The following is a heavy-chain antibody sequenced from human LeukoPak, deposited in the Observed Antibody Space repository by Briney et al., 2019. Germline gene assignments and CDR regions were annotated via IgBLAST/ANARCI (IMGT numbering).Heavy chain of an antibody. CDR2: IIPIFGTA. V-gene: IGHV1-69*13. D-gene: IGHD3-10*01. CDR1: GGTFSSYA. Sequence: ASVKVSCKASGGTFSSYAISWVRQAPGQGLEWMGGIIPIFGTANYAQKFQGRVTITADESTSTAYMELSSLRSEDTAVYYCARDLWLSTNNPFDYWGQGTLVTVSS. CDR3: ARDLWLSTNNPFDY. J-gene: IGHJ4*02.